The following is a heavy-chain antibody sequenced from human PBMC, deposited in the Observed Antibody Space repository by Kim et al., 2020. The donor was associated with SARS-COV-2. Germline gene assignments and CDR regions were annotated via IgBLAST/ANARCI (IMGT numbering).Heavy chain of an antibody. D-gene: IGHD6-13*01. J-gene: IGHJ4*02. V-gene: IGHV1-3*01. CDR3: ARNGSAAPGIPWRDY. Sequence: ASVKVSCKASGYTFTSYPIHWVRQAPGQRLEWMGWINAGNGATKYSQKFQGRVTITRDTSASPVYMELTSLLSEDTAVYYCARNGSAAPGIPWRDYWGQG. CDR2: INAGNGAT. CDR1: GYTFTSYP.